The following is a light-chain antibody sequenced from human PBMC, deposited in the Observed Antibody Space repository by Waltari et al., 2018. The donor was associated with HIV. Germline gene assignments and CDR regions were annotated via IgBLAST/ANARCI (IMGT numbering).Light chain of an antibody. CDR2: DVS. J-gene: IGLJ1*01. Sequence: QSALTQPASVSGSPGQSLTISCTGTTSVVGGYNYVSWFQQHPGKAPKLMIYDVSNRPSGVSNRFSGSKSGNTASLTISGLQAEDEADYYCSSYTSSSSYVFGTGTKVTVL. CDR1: TSVVGGYNY. V-gene: IGLV2-14*01. CDR3: SSYTSSSSYV.